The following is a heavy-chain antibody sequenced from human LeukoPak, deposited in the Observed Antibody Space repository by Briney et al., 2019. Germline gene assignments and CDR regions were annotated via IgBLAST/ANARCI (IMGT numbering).Heavy chain of an antibody. CDR1: EFTFSSYS. V-gene: IGHV3-21*01. J-gene: IGHJ4*02. D-gene: IGHD1-26*01. Sequence: GGSLRLSCAGSEFTFSSYSMHWVRQAPGKGLEWVSSISGRSDDIYYADSVQGRFTISRDNSKNSLYLQMKSLRAEDTALYYCARRGYHDYSGFDYWGQGTLVTVSS. CDR3: ARRGYHDYSGFDY. CDR2: ISGRSDDI.